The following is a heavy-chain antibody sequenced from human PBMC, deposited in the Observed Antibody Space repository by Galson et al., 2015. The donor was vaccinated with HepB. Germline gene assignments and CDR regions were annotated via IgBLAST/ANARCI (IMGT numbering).Heavy chain of an antibody. J-gene: IGHJ6*02. V-gene: IGHV3-49*02. Sequence: LEWVGFIRSKVYGGTTEYAASVKGRFTMSRDDSKSIAYLQMNSLKSEDTAVYYCTRDRGVVVAATVYFYHGMDVWGQGTTVTVSS. CDR2: IRSKVYGGTT. CDR3: TRDRGVVVAATVYFYHGMDV. D-gene: IGHD2-15*01.